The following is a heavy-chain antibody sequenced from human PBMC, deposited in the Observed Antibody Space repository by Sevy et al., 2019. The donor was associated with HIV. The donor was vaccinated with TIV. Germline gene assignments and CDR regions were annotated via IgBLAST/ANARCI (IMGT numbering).Heavy chain of an antibody. V-gene: IGHV3-7*03. D-gene: IGHD3-3*01. J-gene: IGHJ3*02. CDR2: IKQDGSEK. Sequence: GGSLRLSCAASGFTFSSYWMSWVRQAPGKGLEWVANIKQDGSEKYYVDSVMGRFTISRDNAKNSLYLQMNSLRAEDTAVYYCAREWGGGYDFWSGYYTAFDIWGQGTMVTVSS. CDR1: GFTFSSYW. CDR3: AREWGGGYDFWSGYYTAFDI.